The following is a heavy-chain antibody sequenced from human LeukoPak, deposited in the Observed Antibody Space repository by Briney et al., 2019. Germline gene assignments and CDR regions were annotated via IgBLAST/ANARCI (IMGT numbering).Heavy chain of an antibody. CDR3: ARGGNYGFYSYMDV. J-gene: IGHJ6*03. V-gene: IGHV4-4*07. D-gene: IGHD1-7*01. CDR2: IYTSRST. CDR1: GGSISSYY. Sequence: SETLSLTCTVSGGSISSYYWSWIRQPAGKGLEWIGHIYTSRSTNYNPSLKSRVTMSVDTSKNQFSLKLSSVTAADTAVYYCARGGNYGFYSYMDVWDKGTTVTVSS.